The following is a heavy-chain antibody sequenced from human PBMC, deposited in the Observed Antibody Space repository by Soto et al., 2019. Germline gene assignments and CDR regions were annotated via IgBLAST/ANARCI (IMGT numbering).Heavy chain of an antibody. Sequence: ASVKVSCKASGYTFTSYGISWVRQAPGQGLEWMGWISAYNGNTNYAQKLQGRVTMTTDTSTSTAYMELRSLRSDDTAVYYCARDPLGYIYGYRYFDYWGQGTLVTVSS. D-gene: IGHD5-18*01. CDR3: ARDPLGYIYGYRYFDY. V-gene: IGHV1-18*01. J-gene: IGHJ4*02. CDR1: GYTFTSYG. CDR2: ISAYNGNT.